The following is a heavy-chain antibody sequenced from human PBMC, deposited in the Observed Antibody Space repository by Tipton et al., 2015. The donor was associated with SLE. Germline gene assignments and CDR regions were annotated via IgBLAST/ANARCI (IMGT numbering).Heavy chain of an antibody. CDR3: ARVNGDFWSGDRFQD. D-gene: IGHD3-3*01. J-gene: IGHJ1*01. CDR2: INHSGST. V-gene: IGHV4-34*01. Sequence: TLSLTCAVYGGSFSGYYWSWIRQPPGKGLEWIGEINHSGSTNYNPSLKSRVTISVDSSKNQFSLRLSSVTAADTTVYYCARVNGDFWSGDRFQDWGQGSLVAASS. CDR1: GGSFSGYY.